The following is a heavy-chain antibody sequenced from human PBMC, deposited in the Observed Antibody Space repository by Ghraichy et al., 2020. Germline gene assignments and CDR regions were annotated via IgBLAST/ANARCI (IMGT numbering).Heavy chain of an antibody. Sequence: GGSLRLSCSASGFTFSNYAMHWVRQAPGNGLEYVSAITSNGGYTYYADSVKGRFTVSRDNSKNTLFLQMSSLRAEDTAVYYCAKVQGKKTYYDILTYYFDYLGQGTLVTVSS. CDR1: GFTFSNYA. V-gene: IGHV3-64D*06. CDR2: ITSNGGYT. D-gene: IGHD3-9*01. J-gene: IGHJ4*02. CDR3: AKVQGKKTYYDILTYYFDY.